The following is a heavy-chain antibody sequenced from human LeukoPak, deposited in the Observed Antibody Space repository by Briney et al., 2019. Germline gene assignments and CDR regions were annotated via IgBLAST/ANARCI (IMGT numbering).Heavy chain of an antibody. D-gene: IGHD6-19*01. J-gene: IGHJ4*02. CDR1: GFTFSSYG. CDR3: ARLGSGWSFDY. V-gene: IGHV3-33*01. CDR2: IWYDGSNE. Sequence: GRSLRLSCATSGFTFSSYGIDWVRQAPGKGLEWVAVIWYDGSNEYYADSVKGRFTISRDQSKNTAYLQMNSLRVEDTAVYYCARLGSGWSFDYWGQGALVTVSS.